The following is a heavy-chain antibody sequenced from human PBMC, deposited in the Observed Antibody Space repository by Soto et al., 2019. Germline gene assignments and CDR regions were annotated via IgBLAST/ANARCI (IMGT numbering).Heavy chain of an antibody. CDR1: GGSFSGYY. CDR3: ARGLLGRIFGVVMFYYYYGMDV. V-gene: IGHV4-34*01. J-gene: IGHJ6*02. D-gene: IGHD3-3*01. CDR2: INHSGST. Sequence: PSETLSLTCAVYGGSFSGYYWSWIRQPPGKGLEWIGEINHSGSTNYNPSLKSRVTISVDTSKNQFSLKLSSVTAADTAVYYCARGLLGRIFGVVMFYYYYGMDVWGQGTTVTV.